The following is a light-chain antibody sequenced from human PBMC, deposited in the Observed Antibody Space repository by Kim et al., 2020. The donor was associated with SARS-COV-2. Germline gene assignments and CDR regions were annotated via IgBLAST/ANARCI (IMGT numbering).Light chain of an antibody. V-gene: IGLV2-8*01. CDR3: SSYAGSPV. J-gene: IGLJ3*02. Sequence: SPGQSVTISCTGTSSDVGGYNYVSWYQQHPGKAPKLMIYEVSKRPSGVPDRFSGSKSGNTASLTVSGLQAEDEADYYCSSYAGSPVFGGGTQLTVL. CDR2: EVS. CDR1: SSDVGGYNY.